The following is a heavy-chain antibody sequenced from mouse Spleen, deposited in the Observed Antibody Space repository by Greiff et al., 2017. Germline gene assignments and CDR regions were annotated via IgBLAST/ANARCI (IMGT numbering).Heavy chain of an antibody. CDR2: IWSGGST. D-gene: IGHD1-1*01. J-gene: IGHJ4*01. Sequence: QVQLKESGPGLVQPSQSLSITCTVSGFSLTSYGVHWVRQSPGKGLEWLGVIWSGGSTDYNAAFISRLSISKDNSKSQVFFKMNSLQADDTAIYYCARTPITTVVARNYAMDYWGQGTSVTVSS. CDR3: ARTPITTVVARNYAMDY. V-gene: IGHV2-2*01. CDR1: GFSLTSYG.